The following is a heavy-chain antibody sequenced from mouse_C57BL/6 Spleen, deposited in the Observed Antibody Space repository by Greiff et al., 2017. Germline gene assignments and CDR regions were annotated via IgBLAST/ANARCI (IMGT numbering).Heavy chain of an antibody. V-gene: IGHV1-52*01. J-gene: IGHJ2*01. CDR1: GYTFTSYW. D-gene: IGHD1-1*01. Sequence: VQLQQPGAELVRPGSSVKLSCKASGYTFTSYWMHWVKQRPIQGLEWIGNIDPSDSETHYNQKFKDKATLTVDKSSSTAYMQLSSLTSEDSAVYYCARWGNHYGGTFDYWGQGTTLTVSS. CDR3: ARWGNHYGGTFDY. CDR2: IDPSDSET.